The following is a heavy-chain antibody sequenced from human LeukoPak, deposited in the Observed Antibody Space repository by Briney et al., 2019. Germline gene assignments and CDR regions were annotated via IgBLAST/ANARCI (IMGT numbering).Heavy chain of an antibody. CDR3: ARGGRLREYYFDY. D-gene: IGHD5-12*01. Sequence: GGSLRLSCAASGFTFSSYSMNWLPQAPGEGLEWVSSISSSSSYIYYADSVKGRFTISRDNAKDSLYLQMNSLRAEDTAVYYCARGGRLREYYFDYWGQGTLVTVSS. J-gene: IGHJ4*02. CDR1: GFTFSSYS. CDR2: ISSSSSYI. V-gene: IGHV3-21*01.